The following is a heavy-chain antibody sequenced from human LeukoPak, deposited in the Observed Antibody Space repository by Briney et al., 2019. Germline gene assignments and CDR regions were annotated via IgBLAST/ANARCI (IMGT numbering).Heavy chain of an antibody. V-gene: IGHV4-34*01. J-gene: IGHJ4*02. Sequence: SETLSLTCAVYGGSFSGYYWSWIRQPPGKGLEWIGEINHSGSTNYNPSLKSRVTISVDTSKNQFSLKLSSVTAADTAVYYCARVVLDTAMVTQDYWGQGTLVTVSS. CDR3: ARVVLDTAMVTQDY. CDR2: INHSGST. D-gene: IGHD5-18*01. CDR1: GGSFSGYY.